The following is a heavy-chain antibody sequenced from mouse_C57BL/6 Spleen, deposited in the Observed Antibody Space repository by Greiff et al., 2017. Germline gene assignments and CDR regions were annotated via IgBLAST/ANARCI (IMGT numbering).Heavy chain of an antibody. V-gene: IGHV1-61*01. CDR3: ARSLLYAMDY. CDR2: IYPSDSET. J-gene: IGHJ4*01. Sequence: QVQLQQPGAELVRPGSSVKLSCKASGYTFTSYWMDWVKQRPGQGLEWIGNIYPSDSETHYNQKFKDKATLTVAKCSSTAYMQLSSLTSEDSAVYYCARSLLYAMDYWGQGTSDTVSS. CDR1: GYTFTSYW. D-gene: IGHD2-10*01.